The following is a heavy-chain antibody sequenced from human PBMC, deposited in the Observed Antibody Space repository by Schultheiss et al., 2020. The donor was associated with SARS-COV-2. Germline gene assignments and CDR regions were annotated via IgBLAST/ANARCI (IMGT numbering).Heavy chain of an antibody. Sequence: ASVKVSCKASGYTFTSYGISWVRQAPGQGLEWMGWISAYNGNTNYAQKLQGRVTMTTDTSTSTAYMELRSLRSDDTAVYYCARDERYYDFWSGYSGGMDVWGQGTTVTVSS. D-gene: IGHD3-3*01. CDR1: GYTFTSYG. CDR3: ARDERYYDFWSGYSGGMDV. CDR2: ISAYNGNT. V-gene: IGHV1-18*01. J-gene: IGHJ6*02.